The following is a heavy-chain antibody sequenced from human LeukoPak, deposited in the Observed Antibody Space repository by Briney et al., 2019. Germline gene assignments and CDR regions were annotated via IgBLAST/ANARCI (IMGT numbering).Heavy chain of an antibody. CDR2: IYPNNSDS. CDR1: GYTFTNYW. D-gene: IGHD3-22*01. J-gene: IGHJ4*02. V-gene: IGHV5-51*01. Sequence: GESLKISCKGSGYTFTNYWVGWVRQMPGKGLEWMGTIYPNNSDSRYNPSFRGQVTISVDRSITTAYLRWKSLKASDTAIYYCALSNEAFDSAGYFDYWGQGTLVTVSS. CDR3: ALSNEAFDSAGYFDY.